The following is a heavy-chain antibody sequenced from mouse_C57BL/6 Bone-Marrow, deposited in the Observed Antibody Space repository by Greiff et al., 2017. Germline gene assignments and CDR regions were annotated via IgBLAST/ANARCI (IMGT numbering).Heavy chain of an antibody. CDR1: GYTFTSYW. CDR3: ARNLYFYYAMDY. J-gene: IGHJ4*01. CDR2: IDPSASET. V-gene: IGHV1-52*01. Sequence: QVQLQQSGAELVRPGSSVKLSCKASGYTFTSYWMHWVKQRPIQGLEWIGNIDPSASETHYNQKFKDKATLTVYKSSSTAYMQHSSLTSDDSAVYYCARNLYFYYAMDYWGQGTSVTVSS. D-gene: IGHD2-1*01.